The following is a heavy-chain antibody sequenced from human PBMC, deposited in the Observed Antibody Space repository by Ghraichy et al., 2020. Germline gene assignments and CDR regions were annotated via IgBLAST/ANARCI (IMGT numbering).Heavy chain of an antibody. D-gene: IGHD3-10*01. CDR2: IHYSGGI. Sequence: SETLSLTCTVSGGSISDSYWNWIRQPPGKGLEWIAEIHYSGGIHYNPSVESRVTISSDTSKSQFSLKLTSVTAADTAVYHCAGLSRGWFGPWGQGILVTVSS. V-gene: IGHV4-59*08. CDR3: AGLSRGWFGP. CDR1: GGSISDSY. J-gene: IGHJ5*02.